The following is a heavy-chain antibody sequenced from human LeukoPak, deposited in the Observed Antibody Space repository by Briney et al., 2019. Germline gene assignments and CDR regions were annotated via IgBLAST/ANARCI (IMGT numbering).Heavy chain of an antibody. V-gene: IGHV4-34*01. J-gene: IGHJ3*02. CDR1: GGPFSGYY. Sequence: SETLSLTCAVYGGPFSGYYWSWIRQPPGKGLEWIGEINHSGSTNYNPSLKSRVTISVDTSKNQFSLKLSSVTAADTAVYYCARGGYDSSGYYPDYDAFDIWGQGTMVTVSS. D-gene: IGHD3-22*01. CDR2: INHSGST. CDR3: ARGGYDSSGYYPDYDAFDI.